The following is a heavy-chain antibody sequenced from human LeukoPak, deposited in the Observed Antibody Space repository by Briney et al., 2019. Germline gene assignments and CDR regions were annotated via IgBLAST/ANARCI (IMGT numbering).Heavy chain of an antibody. CDR3: ARDGYCYY. V-gene: IGHV4-59*01. CDR1: GASISSYY. Sequence: SETLSLTCTVSGASISSYYWSWLRQPPGEGREWIGYIYYSGSTTYTPSPKSRVTLSVHTSKNQLSLELSSVTAADTAVYYCARDGYCYYWGQGTLVTVSS. CDR2: IYYSGST. J-gene: IGHJ4*02. D-gene: IGHD2-2*03.